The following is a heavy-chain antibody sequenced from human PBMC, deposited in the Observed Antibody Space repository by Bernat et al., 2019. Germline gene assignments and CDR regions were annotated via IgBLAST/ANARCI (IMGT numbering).Heavy chain of an antibody. V-gene: IGHV1-8*01. D-gene: IGHD5-18*01. CDR1: GYTFTSYD. Sequence: QVQLVQSGAEVKKPGASVKVSCKASGYTFTSYDITWVRQATGQGLEWMGWRNPNSGNTGYAQKFQGRVTMTRNTSISTAYMELSSLRSEDTAVYYWAREGRGGYGYFDYWGQGTLVTVSS. J-gene: IGHJ4*02. CDR2: RNPNSGNT. CDR3: AREGRGGYGYFDY.